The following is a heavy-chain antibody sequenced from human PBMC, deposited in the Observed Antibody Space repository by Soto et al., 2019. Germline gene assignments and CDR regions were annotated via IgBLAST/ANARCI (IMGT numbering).Heavy chain of an antibody. D-gene: IGHD4-4*01. CDR1: GGTFSSYA. CDR2: IIPIFGTA. J-gene: IGHJ6*02. CDR3: ASLFTVTAPYYYYGMDV. Sequence: QVQLVQSGAEVKKPGSSVKVSCKASGGTFSSYAISWVRQAPGQGLAWMGGIIPIFGTANYAQKFQGRVTITADESTSTAYMELSSLRSEDTAVYYCASLFTVTAPYYYYGMDVWGQGTTVTVSS. V-gene: IGHV1-69*01.